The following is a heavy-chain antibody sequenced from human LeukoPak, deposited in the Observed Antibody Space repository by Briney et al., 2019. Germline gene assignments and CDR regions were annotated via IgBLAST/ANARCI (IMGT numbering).Heavy chain of an antibody. J-gene: IGHJ4*02. CDR1: GYSFADYY. CDR3: ARVLLWFGELETFDY. V-gene: IGHV1-2*02. D-gene: IGHD3-10*01. Sequence: ASVKVSCKASGYSFADYYMHWVRQAPGQGLEWMGWINPNSGGTNYAQKFQGRVTMTRDTSISTAYMELSRLRSDDTAVYYCARVLLWFGELETFDYWGQGTLVTVSS. CDR2: INPNSGGT.